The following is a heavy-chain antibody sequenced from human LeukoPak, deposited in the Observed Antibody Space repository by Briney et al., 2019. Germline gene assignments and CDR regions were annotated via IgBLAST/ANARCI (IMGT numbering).Heavy chain of an antibody. J-gene: IGHJ4*02. Sequence: ASVKVSCKASGGTFSSYAISWVRQAPGQGLEWMGGIIPIFGTANYAQKFQGRVTITADESTSTAYMELSSLRSEDTAVYYCARDHERYDILTGYYDYWGQGTLVTVSS. D-gene: IGHD3-9*01. V-gene: IGHV1-69*13. CDR1: GGTFSSYA. CDR2: IIPIFGTA. CDR3: ARDHERYDILTGYYDY.